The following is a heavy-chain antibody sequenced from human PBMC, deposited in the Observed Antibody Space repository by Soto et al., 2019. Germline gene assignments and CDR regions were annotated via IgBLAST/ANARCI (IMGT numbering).Heavy chain of an antibody. V-gene: IGHV3-48*02. J-gene: IGHJ4*02. Sequence: PGGSLRLSCVASGFTFSGDSMNWVRQAPGKGLEWVSYISGSSKTIYYADSVKGRFTISRDNAKNSLYLQMNSLRDEDTAVYYCARDKKWAFDYWGQVSLVTVSS. D-gene: IGHD1-26*01. CDR1: GFTFSGDS. CDR2: ISGSSKTI. CDR3: ARDKKWAFDY.